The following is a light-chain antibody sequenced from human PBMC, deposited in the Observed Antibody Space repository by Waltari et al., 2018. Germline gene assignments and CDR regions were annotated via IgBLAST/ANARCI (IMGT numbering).Light chain of an antibody. V-gene: IGLV2-14*01. CDR1: SRDVGGYNY. J-gene: IGLJ1*01. CDR3: SSYTSSSTYV. CDR2: DVS. Sequence: QSALTQPASVSGSPGQSITLSCTGTSRDVGGYNYASWYQQHPGKAPKHMIYDVSTRPSGVSNRFSGSKSGNTASLTISGLQAEDEADYYCSSYTSSSTYVFGTGTKVTVL.